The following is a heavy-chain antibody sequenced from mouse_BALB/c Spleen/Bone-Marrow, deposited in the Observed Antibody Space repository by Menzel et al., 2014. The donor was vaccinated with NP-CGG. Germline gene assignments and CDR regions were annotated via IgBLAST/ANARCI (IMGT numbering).Heavy chain of an antibody. CDR2: ISSGSSTV. Sequence: EVHLVESGGGLVQPGGSRKLSCAASGFTFSSFGMHWVRQAPEKGLEWVAYISSGSSTVYYADKVMGRFTISRDNPKNTLFLQMTSLRAEDTAMYFCARAGSIAGYSYYWGQGTPLTVSS. CDR1: GFTFSSFG. CDR3: ARAGSIAGYSYY. J-gene: IGHJ2*01. D-gene: IGHD1-1*01. V-gene: IGHV5-17*02.